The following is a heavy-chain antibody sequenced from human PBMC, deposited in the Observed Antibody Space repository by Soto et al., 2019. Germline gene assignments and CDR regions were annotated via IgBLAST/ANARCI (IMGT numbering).Heavy chain of an antibody. CDR1: GFTFSSYA. Sequence: GGSLRLSCAASGFTFSSYAMSWVRQASGKGLEWVSAISGSGGSTYYADSVKGRFTISRDNSKDTLYLQMNSLRAEDTAVYYCAKLYCGGDCYSYYFDYWGQGTLVTVSS. J-gene: IGHJ4*02. V-gene: IGHV3-23*01. CDR3: AKLYCGGDCYSYYFDY. CDR2: ISGSGGST. D-gene: IGHD2-21*02.